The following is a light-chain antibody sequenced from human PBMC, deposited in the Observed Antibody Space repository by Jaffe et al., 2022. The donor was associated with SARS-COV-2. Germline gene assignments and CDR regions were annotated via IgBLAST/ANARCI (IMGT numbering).Light chain of an antibody. J-gene: IGLJ3*02. Sequence: SYELTQPSSVSVSPGQTARITCSGDVLTKKYVRWFQQKPGQAPVVVIYKDRARPSGIPARFSGYNSGTTVTLTISGAQVEDEADYYCCSAADNNLVFGGGTKLTVL. CDR2: KDR. CDR3: CSAADNNLV. CDR1: VLTKKY. V-gene: IGLV3-27*01.